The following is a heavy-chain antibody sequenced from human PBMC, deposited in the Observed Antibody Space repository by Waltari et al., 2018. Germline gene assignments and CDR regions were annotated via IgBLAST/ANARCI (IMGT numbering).Heavy chain of an antibody. J-gene: IGHJ5*02. CDR2: LKSKSAGGTT. V-gene: IGHV3-15*01. Sequence: EVQLAESGGGLVKPGGSLRLSCAISGLSVSNAWMAWVRQAPGKGLEWIGRLKSKSAGGTTDFAAPVQGRFTISRDDSKNTMNLQMNSLKTEDTAVYYCTTDRGISVRPLFDRWGRGTLVTVSS. CDR3: TTDRGISVRPLFDR. D-gene: IGHD6-6*01. CDR1: GLSVSNAW.